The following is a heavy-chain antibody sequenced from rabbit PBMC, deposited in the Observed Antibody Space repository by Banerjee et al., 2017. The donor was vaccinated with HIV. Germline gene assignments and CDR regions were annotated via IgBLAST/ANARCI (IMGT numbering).Heavy chain of an antibody. CDR2: IYTVSGGSSGST. CDR3: ARGPYYTYRYAGVAYDMPYFKL. J-gene: IGHJ4*01. V-gene: IGHV1S40*01. CDR1: GFDLGSNA. D-gene: IGHD6-1*01. Sequence: QSLEESGGGLVKPEGSLTLTCTASGFDLGSNAICWVRQAPGKGLGWVACIYTVSGGSSGSTYYASWAKGRFTISKTSSTTVTLQMTSLTAADTATYFCARGPYYTYRYAGVAYDMPYFKLWGPGTLVTVS.